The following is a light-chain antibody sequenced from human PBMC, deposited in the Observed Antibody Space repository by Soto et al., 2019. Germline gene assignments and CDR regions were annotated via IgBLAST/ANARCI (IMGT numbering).Light chain of an antibody. V-gene: IGKV3-20*01. CDR3: QQYGSSCGT. CDR2: GAS. Sequence: EIVLTQSPGTLSLSPGERATLSCRASQSVSSSYLAWYQQKPGQAPRLLIYGASSRATGIPDRFSGSGSRIDFTLTISGREPEDFAVYYCQQYGSSCGTFGQGTNVEIK. J-gene: IGKJ1*01. CDR1: QSVSSSY.